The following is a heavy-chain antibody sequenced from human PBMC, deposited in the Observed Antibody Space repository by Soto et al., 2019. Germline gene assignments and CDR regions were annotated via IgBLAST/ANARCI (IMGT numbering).Heavy chain of an antibody. V-gene: IGHV1-18*01. J-gene: IGHJ4*02. D-gene: IGHD4-17*01. Sequence: GASVKVSCKASGYSFMRYGISWVRQAPGQGLEWMGWISAYNGNTNYAQKLQGRVTMTTDTSTSTAYMELRSLRSDDTAVYYCATTTVHFAPPAYLDSWGQGTLVTVSS. CDR2: ISAYNGNT. CDR3: ATTTVHFAPPAYLDS. CDR1: GYSFMRYG.